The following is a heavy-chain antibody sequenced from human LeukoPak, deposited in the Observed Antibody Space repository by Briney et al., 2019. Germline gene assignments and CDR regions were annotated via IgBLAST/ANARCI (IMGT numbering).Heavy chain of an antibody. CDR3: AREVTQTTGNILYYYYYMDV. CDR2: ISYDGSNK. D-gene: IGHD4-17*01. V-gene: IGHV3-30*04. Sequence: GGSLRLSCAASGFTFSSYAMHWVRQAPGKGLEWVAVISYDGSNKYYADSVKGRFTISRDNSKNTLYLQMNSLRAEDTAVYYCAREVTQTTGNILYYYYYMDVWGKGTTVTVSS. J-gene: IGHJ6*03. CDR1: GFTFSSYA.